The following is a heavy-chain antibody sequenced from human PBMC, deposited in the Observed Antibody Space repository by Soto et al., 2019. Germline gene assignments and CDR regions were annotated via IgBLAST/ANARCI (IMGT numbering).Heavy chain of an antibody. Sequence: EVQLLESGGGLVQPGGSLRLSCAASGFTFSAYAMSWGRQAPGKGLEWVSAISGTSPSTYYADSVQGRFTISRDSSRKTLFLQMNTLRAEDTAVYFCAIRIFGVEYWGQGTQVTVSS. V-gene: IGHV3-23*01. CDR1: GFTFSAYA. D-gene: IGHD3-3*01. CDR2: ISGTSPST. CDR3: AIRIFGVEY. J-gene: IGHJ4*02.